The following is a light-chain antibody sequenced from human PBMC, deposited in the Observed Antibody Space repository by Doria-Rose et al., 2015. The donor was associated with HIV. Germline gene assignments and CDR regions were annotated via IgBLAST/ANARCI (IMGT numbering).Light chain of an antibody. J-gene: IGKJ1*01. Sequence: TRSPGTLSLSPGERATLSCRASQSFSGTYLAWYQQKPGQAPSLLIYDGSTRATGIPDRFSASGSGTDFTLTINRLEPEDFALYYCHQYGTSWTFGQGTKVEI. CDR2: DGS. CDR3: HQYGTSWT. CDR1: QSFSGTY. V-gene: IGKV3-20*01.